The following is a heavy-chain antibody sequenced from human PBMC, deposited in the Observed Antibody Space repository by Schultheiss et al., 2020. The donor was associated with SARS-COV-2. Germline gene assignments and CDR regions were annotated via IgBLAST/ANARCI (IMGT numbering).Heavy chain of an antibody. CDR2: IYYSGST. V-gene: IGHV4-59*01. J-gene: IGHJ4*02. CDR1: GGSISSYY. Sequence: SETLSLTCAVYGGSISSYYWSWIRQPPGKGLEWIGYIYYSGSTNYNPSLKSRVTISVDTSKNQFSLKLSSVTAADTAVYYCARSYYGSGSHLDYWGQGTLVTVSS. CDR3: ARSYYGSGSHLDY. D-gene: IGHD3-10*01.